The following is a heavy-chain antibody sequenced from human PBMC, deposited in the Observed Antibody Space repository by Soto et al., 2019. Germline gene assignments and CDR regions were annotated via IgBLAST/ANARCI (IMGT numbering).Heavy chain of an antibody. Sequence: GGSLRLSCAASGFTFSSYGMHWVRQAPGKGLEWMAVISYDGSNKYYADSVKGRFTISRDNSKNTLYLQMNSLRAEDTAVYYCAKAGGSGSYCVDYWGQGTLVTVSS. CDR1: GFTFSSYG. V-gene: IGHV3-30*18. D-gene: IGHD3-10*01. J-gene: IGHJ4*02. CDR3: AKAGGSGSYCVDY. CDR2: ISYDGSNK.